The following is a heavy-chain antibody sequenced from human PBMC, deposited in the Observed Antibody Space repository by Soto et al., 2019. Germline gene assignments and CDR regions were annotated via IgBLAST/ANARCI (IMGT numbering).Heavy chain of an antibody. Sequence: QVQLVESGGGVVQPGRSLRLSCAASGFTFSSYGMHWVRQAPGKGLEWVAVIWYDGSNKYYADSVKGRFTISRDNSKNTLYLQMNSLRAEDTAVYYCAREQLERRVHYYYGMDVWGQGTTVTVSS. CDR2: IWYDGSNK. CDR3: AREQLERRVHYYYGMDV. D-gene: IGHD1-1*01. CDR1: GFTFSSYG. J-gene: IGHJ6*02. V-gene: IGHV3-33*01.